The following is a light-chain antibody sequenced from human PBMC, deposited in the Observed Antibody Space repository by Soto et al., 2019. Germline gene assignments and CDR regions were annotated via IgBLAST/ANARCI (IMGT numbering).Light chain of an antibody. CDR1: ISNIRSNY. CDR3: GTWQTSLRGHVV. J-gene: IGLJ2*01. Sequence: QSVLTQPPSVSAAPGQKVTISCSGSISNIRSNYVSWYQQFPGTAPKLLIYDDDKRPSGIPDRFSGSKSGTSATLAITGLQTGDEADYYCGTWQTSLRGHVVFGGGTKVTVL. CDR2: DDD. V-gene: IGLV1-51*01.